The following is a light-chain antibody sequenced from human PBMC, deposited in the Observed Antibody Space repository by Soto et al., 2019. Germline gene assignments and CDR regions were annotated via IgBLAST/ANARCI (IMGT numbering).Light chain of an antibody. CDR2: GAS. J-gene: IGKJ4*01. CDR3: EEYGSSPLT. V-gene: IGKV3-20*01. Sequence: EIVLTQSPGTLSLSPGERATLSCRASQSVSSSYLAWYQQKSGQAPRLLIYGASSRATGIPDRFSGSGSGTDLTLTISRLEPEDFAVYYWEEYGSSPLTFGGWTKVEIK. CDR1: QSVSSSY.